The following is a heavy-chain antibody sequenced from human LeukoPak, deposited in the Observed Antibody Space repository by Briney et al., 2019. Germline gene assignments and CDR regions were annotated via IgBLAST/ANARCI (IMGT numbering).Heavy chain of an antibody. CDR2: INHSGST. CDR1: GGSFSGYY. V-gene: IGHV4-34*01. CDR3: ARVHRDWRAFDI. Sequence: SETLSLTCAVYGGSFSGYYWSWIRQPPGKGLEWIGEINHSGSTNYNPSLKSRVTISVDTSKNQFSLKLSSVTAADTAVYYCARVHRDWRAFDIWGQGTMVTVSS. J-gene: IGHJ3*02. D-gene: IGHD5-24*01.